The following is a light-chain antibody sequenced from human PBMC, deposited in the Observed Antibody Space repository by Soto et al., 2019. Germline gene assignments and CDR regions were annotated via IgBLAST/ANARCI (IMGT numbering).Light chain of an antibody. CDR2: GAS. Sequence: EIVLTQSPATLSLSPGERATLSCRASQSVSSSYLAWYQQKPGQAPRLLIYGASSRATGIPDRFSGSRSGTDFTLTISRLEPEDFAVYYCQQYGSSTETFGQGTKVEIK. CDR3: QQYGSSTET. V-gene: IGKV3-20*01. J-gene: IGKJ1*01. CDR1: QSVSSSY.